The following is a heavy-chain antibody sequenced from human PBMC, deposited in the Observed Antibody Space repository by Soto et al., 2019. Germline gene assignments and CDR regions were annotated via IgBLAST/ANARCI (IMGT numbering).Heavy chain of an antibody. J-gene: IGHJ5*02. CDR1: GFSLSTSGVG. V-gene: IGHV2-5*01. D-gene: IGHD6-13*01. CDR2: IYWNDDK. Sequence: QITLKESGPTLVKPTQTLTLTCTFSGFSLSTSGVGVGWIRQPPGKALEWLALIYWNDDKRYSPSLKSRLTITKDTSKNQVVLTMTNMDPVDTATYYCAHYPGIAAAGTWEWLVHHNWFDPWGQGTLVTVSS. CDR3: AHYPGIAAAGTWEWLVHHNWFDP.